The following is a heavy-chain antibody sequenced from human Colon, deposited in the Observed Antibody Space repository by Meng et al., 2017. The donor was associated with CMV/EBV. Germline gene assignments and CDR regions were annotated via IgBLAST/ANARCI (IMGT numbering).Heavy chain of an antibody. J-gene: IGHJ4*02. CDR3: ASYYDSSGYYYLAPAIDY. V-gene: IGHV3-30*02. D-gene: IGHD3-22*01. Sequence: FSSYGMHLVRQAPGKGLEWVAFIRYDRSHKYYADSVKGRFTISRDNSKNTLYLQMNSLRAEDTAVYYCASYYDSSGYYYLAPAIDYWGQGTLVTVSS. CDR2: IRYDRSHK. CDR1: FSSYG.